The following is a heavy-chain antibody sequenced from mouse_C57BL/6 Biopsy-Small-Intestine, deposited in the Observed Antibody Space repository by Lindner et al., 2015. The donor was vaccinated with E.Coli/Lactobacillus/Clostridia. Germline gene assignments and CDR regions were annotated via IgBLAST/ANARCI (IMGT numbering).Heavy chain of an antibody. D-gene: IGHD2-4*01. J-gene: IGHJ2*01. CDR3: ATSLDFWSNYYFDY. CDR2: IMPIFNTP. Sequence: SVKVSCKASGGTFSSYAFSWVRQAPGQGLEWMGGIMPIFNTPNYAQKFQGRVTVTADESTSTAYMELSSLRSEDTAVYCCATSLDFWSNYYFDYWGRGTPVTVSS. V-gene: IGHV1-81*01. CDR1: GGTFSSYA.